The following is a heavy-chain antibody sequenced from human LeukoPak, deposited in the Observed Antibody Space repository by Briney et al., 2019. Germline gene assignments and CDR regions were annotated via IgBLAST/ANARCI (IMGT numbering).Heavy chain of an antibody. J-gene: IGHJ4*02. Sequence: GGSLRLSCAASGFTLRSYWMFWVRQAPGKVLVWVSRINTDASSTTYADFVKGRFTISRDNAKSTLYLQMDSLRAEDTAVYYCARDLHWNQLGLWGQGTLVTVSS. CDR2: INTDASST. D-gene: IGHD1-14*01. CDR3: ARDLHWNQLGL. V-gene: IGHV3-74*01. CDR1: GFTLRSYW.